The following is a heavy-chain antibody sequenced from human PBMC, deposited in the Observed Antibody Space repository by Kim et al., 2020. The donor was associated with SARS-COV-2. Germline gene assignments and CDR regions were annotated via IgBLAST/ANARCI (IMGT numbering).Heavy chain of an antibody. J-gene: IGHJ4*02. Sequence: SETLSLTCAVYGGSFSGYYWSWIRQPPGKGLEWIGEINHSGSTNYNPSLKSRVTISVDTSKNQFSLKLSSVTAADTAVYYCVRASYYYGSGIGYWGQGTLVTVSS. CDR3: VRASYYYGSGIGY. V-gene: IGHV4-34*01. CDR1: GGSFSGYY. D-gene: IGHD3-10*01. CDR2: INHSGST.